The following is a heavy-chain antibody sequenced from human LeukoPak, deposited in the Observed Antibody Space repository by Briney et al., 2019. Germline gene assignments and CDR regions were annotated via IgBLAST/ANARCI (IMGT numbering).Heavy chain of an antibody. CDR1: GYTFTSYD. V-gene: IGHV1-8*01. Sequence: ASVKVSCKASGYTFTSYDINWVRQATGQGLEWMGWMNPNSGNTGYAQKFQGRVTMTRNTSISTAYMELSSLRSEDTAVYYCARSSSWHEGAFDIWGQGTMVTVSS. D-gene: IGHD6-13*01. J-gene: IGHJ3*02. CDR3: ARSSSWHEGAFDI. CDR2: MNPNSGNT.